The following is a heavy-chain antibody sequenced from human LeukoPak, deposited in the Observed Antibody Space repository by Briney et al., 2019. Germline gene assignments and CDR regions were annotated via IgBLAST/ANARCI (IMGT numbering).Heavy chain of an antibody. Sequence: GGSLRLSCAASGFSFSSYGMHWLRQAPGKGPESVALIRHDGTETYHADSVKGRFTISRDDSKSTFYLQMNSLIPEDTAVYYWVKANWVPVCLYYGVDVWGPGTRV. D-gene: IGHD7-27*01. V-gene: IGHV3-30*02. CDR1: GFSFSSYG. J-gene: IGHJ6*02. CDR2: IRHDGTET. CDR3: VKANWVPVCLYYGVDV.